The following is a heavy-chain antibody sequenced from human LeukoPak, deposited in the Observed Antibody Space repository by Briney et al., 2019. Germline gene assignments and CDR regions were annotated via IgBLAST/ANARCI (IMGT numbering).Heavy chain of an antibody. CDR2: IKPDEGEK. J-gene: IGHJ4*02. CDR3: ARDLRSSPGY. V-gene: IGHV3-7*03. D-gene: IGHD6-13*01. Sequence: GGSLRLSCAASGFTFSSDWMIWVRQAPGKGLEWVANIKPDEGEKYYVDSVKGRFTISRDNAKNSLYLQMNSLRAEDTALYYCARDLRSSPGYWGQGTLVTVSS. CDR1: GFTFSSDW.